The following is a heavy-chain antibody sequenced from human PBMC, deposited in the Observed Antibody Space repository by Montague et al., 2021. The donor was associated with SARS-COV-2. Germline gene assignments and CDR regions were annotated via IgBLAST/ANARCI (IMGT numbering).Heavy chain of an antibody. V-gene: IGHV5-10-1*01. CDR2: IDPSDSYT. D-gene: IGHD1-26*01. CDR3: ARLLGGSYLYWYFDL. Sequence: QSGAEVKKPGESLRISCKGSGYSFTSYWISWARQMPGKGLEWMGRIDPSDSYTNYSPSFQGHVTISADKSISTAYLQWSSLKASDTAMYYCARLLGGSYLYWYFDLWGRGTLVTVSS. CDR1: GYSFTSYW. J-gene: IGHJ2*01.